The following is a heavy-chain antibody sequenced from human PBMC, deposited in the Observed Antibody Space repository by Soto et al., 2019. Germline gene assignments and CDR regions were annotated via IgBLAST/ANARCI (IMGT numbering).Heavy chain of an antibody. CDR1: DYTFTRYG. D-gene: IGHD4-17*01. J-gene: IGHJ4*02. V-gene: IGHV1-18*01. CDR3: ARHDVDYGGIHDY. CDR2: ISTYNGNT. Sequence: ASVKVSCKASDYTFTRYGISWVRQAPGLGLEWMGWISTYNGNTNYAQKFQARVTMTTDTSTSTAYMELRSLRSDDTAVYYCARHDVDYGGIHDYWGRGTLVTVSS.